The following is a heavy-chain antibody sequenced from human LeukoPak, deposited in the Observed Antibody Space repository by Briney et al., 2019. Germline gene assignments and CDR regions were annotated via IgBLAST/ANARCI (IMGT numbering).Heavy chain of an antibody. V-gene: IGHV3-23*01. CDR1: GLTFRSYA. CDR2: ISGSGGST. D-gene: IGHD3-22*01. J-gene: IGHJ4*02. CDR3: AKASAMIVVVSKHFDY. Sequence: GGSLRLSCAASGLTFRSYAMNWVRQAPGKGLEWVSAISGSGGSTYYADSVKGRFTISRDNSRNTLYLQMNSLRAEDTAVYYCAKASAMIVVVSKHFDYWGQGTLVTVSS.